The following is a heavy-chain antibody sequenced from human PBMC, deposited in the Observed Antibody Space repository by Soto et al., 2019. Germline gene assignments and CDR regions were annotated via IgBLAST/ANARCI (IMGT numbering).Heavy chain of an antibody. CDR3: ARDHASIAARPYHYYGMDV. V-gene: IGHV1-69*13. CDR1: GGTFSSYA. CDR2: IIPIFGTA. J-gene: IGHJ6*02. Sequence: ASVKVSCKASGGTFSSYAISWVRQAPGQGLEWMGGIIPIFGTANYAQKFQGRVTITADESTSTAYMELSSLRSEDTAVYYCARDHASIAARPYHYYGMDVWGQGTTVTVSS. D-gene: IGHD6-6*01.